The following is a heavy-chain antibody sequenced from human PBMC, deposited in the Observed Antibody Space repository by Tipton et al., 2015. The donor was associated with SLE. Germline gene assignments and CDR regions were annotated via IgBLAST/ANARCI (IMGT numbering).Heavy chain of an antibody. CDR2: MGPNSGNT. J-gene: IGHJ4*02. CDR1: GYSFTNYW. D-gene: IGHD3-10*01. V-gene: IGHV1-8*02. CDR3: TRGLRFTMVQGVEY. Sequence: QVQLVQSGAEVKKPGESLKISCKGSGYSFTNYWIAWVRQMPGKGLEWMGWMGPNSGNTGYAQKFQGRVTMTRNTSTTTAYMELSSLTSEDTAVYYCTRGLRFTMVQGVEYWGQGTLVTVSS.